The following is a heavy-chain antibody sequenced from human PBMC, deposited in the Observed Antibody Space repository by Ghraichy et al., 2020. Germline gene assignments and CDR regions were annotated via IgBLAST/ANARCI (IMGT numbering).Heavy chain of an antibody. D-gene: IGHD5-18*01. J-gene: IGHJ6*02. Sequence: ASVKVSCKASGYTFTSYYMHWVRQAPGQGLEWMGIINPSGGSTSYAQKFQGRVTMTRDTSTSTVYMELSSLRSEDTAVYYCAREDTAMVKRDYYYGMDVWGQGTTVTVYS. CDR2: INPSGGST. CDR1: GYTFTSYY. CDR3: AREDTAMVKRDYYYGMDV. V-gene: IGHV1-46*03.